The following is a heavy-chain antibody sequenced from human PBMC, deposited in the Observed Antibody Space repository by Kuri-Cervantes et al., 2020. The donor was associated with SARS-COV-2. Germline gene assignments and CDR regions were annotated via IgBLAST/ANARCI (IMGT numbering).Heavy chain of an antibody. Sequence: SETLSLTCTVSGSSVSSGSYYWSWIRQPPGKGLEWIGYIYYSGSTTYNPSLKSRVTISVDTSKNQFSLELDSVTAADTAVYYCARESNYSHYYGTEVWGQGTTVTVSS. V-gene: IGHV4-61*01. CDR2: IYYSGST. CDR3: ARESNYSHYYGTEV. CDR1: GSSVSSGSYY. J-gene: IGHJ6*02.